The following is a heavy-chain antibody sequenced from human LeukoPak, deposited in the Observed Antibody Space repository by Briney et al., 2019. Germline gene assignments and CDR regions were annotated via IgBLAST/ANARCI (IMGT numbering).Heavy chain of an antibody. CDR3: AKSRAPTADPDAFDV. CDR2: IRYGGSNE. Sequence: GGSLRLSCAASGFTFSSYAMSWVRRPPGKGLEWVAFIRYGGSNEYYTDSVKGRFTISRDNSKNSLYLQMNRLRVEDSGMYYCAKSRAPTADPDAFDVWGQGTMVTVSS. V-gene: IGHV3-30*02. CDR1: GFTFSSYA. D-gene: IGHD1-14*01. J-gene: IGHJ3*01.